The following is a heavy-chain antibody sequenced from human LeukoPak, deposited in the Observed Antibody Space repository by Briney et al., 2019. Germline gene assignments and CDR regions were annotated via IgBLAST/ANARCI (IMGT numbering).Heavy chain of an antibody. CDR1: GFTFSSYA. Sequence: GGSLRLSCAASGFTFSSYAMSWVRQAPGKGLEWVSGISGSGDNTYYADSVKGRFTISRDNSKNTLYVQVNSLRIEDTAVYYCESSITKAGGSWGQGTLVTVSS. D-gene: IGHD2-21*01. CDR2: ISGSGDNT. J-gene: IGHJ5*02. V-gene: IGHV3-23*01. CDR3: ESSITKAGGS.